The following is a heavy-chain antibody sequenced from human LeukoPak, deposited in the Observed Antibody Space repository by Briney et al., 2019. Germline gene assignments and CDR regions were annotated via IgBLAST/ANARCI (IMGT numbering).Heavy chain of an antibody. J-gene: IGHJ6*03. CDR1: GFTLSSYA. D-gene: IGHD4-17*01. CDR2: ISSNGGST. Sequence: TGGSLRLSCAVSGFTLSSYAMHWVRQAPGKGLEYVSAISSNGGSTYYANSVKGRFTISRDNSKNTLYLQMGSLRAEDTAVYYYARAPRPYGAGYMDVWGKGTTVTISS. CDR3: ARAPRPYGAGYMDV. V-gene: IGHV3-64*01.